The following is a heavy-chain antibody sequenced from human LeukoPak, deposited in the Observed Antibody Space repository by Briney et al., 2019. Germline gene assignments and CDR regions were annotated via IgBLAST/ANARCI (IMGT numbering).Heavy chain of an antibody. CDR3: ARDPTYYLRYGYFDS. Sequence: GGSLRLSCAASGFTFSSYAMSWVRQAPGKGLEWVSSINNVRSHIYYADSVRGRFTISRDNANNVLYLQMNSLRAEDTAVYYCARDPTYYLRYGYFDSWGQGTLVTVSS. CDR1: GFTFSSYA. J-gene: IGHJ4*02. V-gene: IGHV3-21*06. D-gene: IGHD1-26*01. CDR2: INNVRSHI.